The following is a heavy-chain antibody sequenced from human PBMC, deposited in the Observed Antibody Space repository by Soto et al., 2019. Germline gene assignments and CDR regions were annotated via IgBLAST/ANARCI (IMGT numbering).Heavy chain of an antibody. CDR3: QREYNPWLVLFDY. V-gene: IGHV3-7*03. D-gene: IGHD6-19*01. Sequence: GGSLRLSCAASGFTFSSYWMSWVRQAPGKGLEWVANIKQDGSEKYYVDSVKGRFTISRDNAKNSLYLQMNSLRAEDKAVYYCQREYNPWLVLFDYWGQGTLVTVSS. CDR2: IKQDGSEK. CDR1: GFTFSSYW. J-gene: IGHJ4*02.